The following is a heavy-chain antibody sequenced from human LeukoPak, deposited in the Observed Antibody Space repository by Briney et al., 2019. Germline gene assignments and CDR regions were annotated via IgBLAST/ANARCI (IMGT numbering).Heavy chain of an antibody. V-gene: IGHV3-53*01. CDR2: IFITGST. J-gene: IGHJ4*02. Sequence: PGGSLRLSCAASGFSVSNDYMCWVRQAPGKGLEWVSVIFITGSTGYADSVKGRFTISRDNSKNTVYLQMNSLRPEDTAVYYCARGQSRWGQGTLVSVSS. CDR1: GFSVSNDY. CDR3: ARGQSR. D-gene: IGHD4-11*01.